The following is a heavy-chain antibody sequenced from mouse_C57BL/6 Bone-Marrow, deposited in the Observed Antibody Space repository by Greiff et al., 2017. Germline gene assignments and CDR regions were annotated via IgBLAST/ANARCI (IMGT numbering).Heavy chain of an antibody. V-gene: IGHV10-1*01. CDR3: VRGNFYSMDY. Sequence: EVKRVESGGGLVQPKGSLKLSCAASGFSFNTYAMNWVRQAPGKGLEWVAHISSNSNTYATYYAVSVKDRFTISRDDSKSMLYLQMNNLKAEDTAMYYCVRGNFYSMDYWGQGTSVTVSS. CDR1: GFSFNTYA. D-gene: IGHD2-1*01. CDR2: ISSNSNTYAT. J-gene: IGHJ4*01.